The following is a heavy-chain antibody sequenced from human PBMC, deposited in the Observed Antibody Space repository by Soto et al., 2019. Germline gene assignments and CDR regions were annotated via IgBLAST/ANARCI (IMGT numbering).Heavy chain of an antibody. CDR1: GYTFSRYG. CDR2: ISGYNGDT. J-gene: IGHJ6*02. D-gene: IGHD2-8*01. V-gene: IGHV1-18*01. CDR3: AKNGQPPYYYYGMDV. Sequence: QGQLVQSGAEVKKPGASVKVSCKASGYTFSRYGISWVRQAPGQGLEWMGWISGYNGDTKYAQKFQGRVTMTVDTSTRTAYMELRSLTSDETAVYYCAKNGQPPYYYYGMDVWGQGTTVGVSS.